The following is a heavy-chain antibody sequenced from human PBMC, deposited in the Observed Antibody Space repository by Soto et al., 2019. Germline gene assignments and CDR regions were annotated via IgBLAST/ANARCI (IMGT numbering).Heavy chain of an antibody. D-gene: IGHD3-9*01. CDR2: ISAYNGNT. Sequence: QVQLVQSGAEVKKPGASVKVSCKASGYTFTSYGISWVRQAPGQGLEWMGWISAYNGNTNYAQKLQGRVTMTTDISTSTAYMELRSLRSDDTAVYYCARDRPDILTGWRYYYYYGMDVWGQGTTVTVSS. J-gene: IGHJ6*02. V-gene: IGHV1-18*04. CDR1: GYTFTSYG. CDR3: ARDRPDILTGWRYYYYYGMDV.